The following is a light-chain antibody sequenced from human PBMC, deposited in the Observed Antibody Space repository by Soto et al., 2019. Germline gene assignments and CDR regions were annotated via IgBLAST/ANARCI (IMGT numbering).Light chain of an antibody. J-gene: IGKJ1*01. CDR3: QQYDSYWT. CDR1: QSISSW. V-gene: IGKV1-5*01. Sequence: DIQMTQSPSTLSASVGDRVTITCRASQSISSWLAWYPQKPGKAPKLLTYDASNLESGVPSRFRGSGSGTEFTLTISSLQPDDFATYFCQQYDSYWTCGQGTKVDIK. CDR2: DAS.